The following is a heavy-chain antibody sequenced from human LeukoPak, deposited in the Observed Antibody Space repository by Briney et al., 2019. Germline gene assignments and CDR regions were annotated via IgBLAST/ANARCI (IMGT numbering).Heavy chain of an antibody. CDR3: ARKGGSGDYGVNY. Sequence: GGSLRLSCVASGFSFISYGMHWVRQAPGKGLEWVGVIWYDGSNKYYADSVKGRFTISRDNSKNTLYLQTNRLRAEDTAVYYCARKGGSGDYGVNYWGEGTLVTVSS. V-gene: IGHV3-33*01. CDR2: IWYDGSNK. CDR1: GFSFISYG. D-gene: IGHD4-17*01. J-gene: IGHJ4*02.